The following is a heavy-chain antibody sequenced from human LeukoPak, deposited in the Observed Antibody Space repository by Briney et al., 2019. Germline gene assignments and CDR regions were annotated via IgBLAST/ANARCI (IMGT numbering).Heavy chain of an antibody. V-gene: IGHV4-34*01. Sequence: SETLSLTCAVYGGSFSGYYWSWIRQPPGKGLEWIGEINHSGSTNYNPSPKSRVTISVDTSKNQFSLKLSSVTAADTAVYYCARVNVDTAMVSAFHFDYWGQGTLVTVSS. CDR1: GGSFSGYY. CDR2: INHSGST. J-gene: IGHJ4*02. CDR3: ARVNVDTAMVSAFHFDY. D-gene: IGHD5-18*01.